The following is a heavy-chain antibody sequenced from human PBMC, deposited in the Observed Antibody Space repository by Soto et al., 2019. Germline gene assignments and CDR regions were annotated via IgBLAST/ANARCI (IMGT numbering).Heavy chain of an antibody. CDR3: ASLWELPGY. CDR1: GFTFSNDW. Sequence: PGGSMRLSCAASGFTFSNDWMNWVRQAPGKGLVWVSRINSDGSSTTYADSVKGRFTISRDNAKNTLYLQMNSLRAEDTAVYYCASLWELPGYWGQGTLVTVSS. CDR2: INSDGSST. J-gene: IGHJ4*02. D-gene: IGHD1-26*01. V-gene: IGHV3-74*01.